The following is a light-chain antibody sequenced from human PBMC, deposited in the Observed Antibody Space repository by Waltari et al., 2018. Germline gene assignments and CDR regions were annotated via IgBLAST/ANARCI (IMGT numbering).Light chain of an antibody. CDR2: GAS. J-gene: IGKJ4*01. V-gene: IGKV1-33*01. CDR3: QQYHGLPLT. Sequence: DIQMTQSPSSLSASVGDKVTITCQASHDIRDDLNWYQQNRGKAPKLLIYGASNLETGVSSRFSGGRSGTDFIFSINNVQPEDIGTYYCQQYHGLPLTFGGGTTVEI. CDR1: HDIRDD.